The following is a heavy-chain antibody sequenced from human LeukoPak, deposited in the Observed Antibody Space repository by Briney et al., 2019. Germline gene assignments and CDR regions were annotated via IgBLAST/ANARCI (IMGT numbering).Heavy chain of an antibody. Sequence: SGGSLRLSCAVSGITLSNYGMSWVRQAPGKGREWVAGISGRGGRTTYGDSVKGRFTISRDNPKNTLYLQMNSLRAEDTAVYFCAKRGVVIRVILVGFHKEAFYFDSWGQGALVTVSS. CDR1: GITLSNYG. D-gene: IGHD3-22*01. CDR3: AKRGVVIRVILVGFHKEAFYFDS. V-gene: IGHV3-23*01. J-gene: IGHJ4*02. CDR2: ISGRGGRT.